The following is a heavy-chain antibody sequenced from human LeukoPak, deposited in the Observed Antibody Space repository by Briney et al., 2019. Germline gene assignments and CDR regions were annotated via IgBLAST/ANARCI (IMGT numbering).Heavy chain of an antibody. V-gene: IGHV4-59*08. CDR3: ARHYTYNWLDP. D-gene: IGHD3-16*01. CDR2: IYYSGST. Sequence: SKTLSLTCTVSGGSINSYYWSWVRQPPGKGLEWIGYIYYSGSTNYNPSLKSRVTISIDMSKNQFSLNLSSVTAADTAVYYCARHYTYNWLDPWGQGTLVTVSS. J-gene: IGHJ5*02. CDR1: GGSINSYY.